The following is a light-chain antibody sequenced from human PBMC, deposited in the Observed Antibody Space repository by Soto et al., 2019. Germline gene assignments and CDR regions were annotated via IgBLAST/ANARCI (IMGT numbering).Light chain of an antibody. J-gene: IGLJ3*02. Sequence: QPVLTQSPSASASLGASVKLTCTLSSGHSSYAIAWHQQQPEKGPRYLMNLNSDGSHSKGDGIPDRFSGSSSGAEHYLTISSLQSEDEADYYCQTWGTGAGVFGGGTKLTVL. CDR2: LNSDGSH. CDR1: SGHSSYA. V-gene: IGLV4-69*01. CDR3: QTWGTGAGV.